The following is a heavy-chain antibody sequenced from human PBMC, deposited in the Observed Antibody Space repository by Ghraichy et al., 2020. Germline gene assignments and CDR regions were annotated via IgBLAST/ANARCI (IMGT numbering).Heavy chain of an antibody. V-gene: IGHV3-15*01. CDR2: IKSKTDGGTT. D-gene: IGHD5-24*01. Sequence: GGSLRLSCAASGFTFSNAWMSWVRQAPGKGLEWVGRIKSKTDGGTTDYAAPVKGRFTISRDDSKNTLYLQMNSLKTEDTAVYYCTTDAGDGYNYAPWYFDYWGQGTLVTVSS. J-gene: IGHJ4*02. CDR3: TTDAGDGYNYAPWYFDY. CDR1: GFTFSNAW.